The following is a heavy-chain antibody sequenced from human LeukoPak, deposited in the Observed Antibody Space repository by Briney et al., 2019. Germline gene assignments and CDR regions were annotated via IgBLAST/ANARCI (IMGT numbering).Heavy chain of an antibody. Sequence: ASVKVSCKASGYTFTSYGISWVRQAPGQGLEWMGWISAYNGNTNYAQKLQGRVTMTTDTSTSTAYMELSRLRSDDTAVYYCASLRYNWNDDAFDIWGQGTMVTVSS. J-gene: IGHJ3*02. CDR3: ASLRYNWNDDAFDI. CDR2: ISAYNGNT. V-gene: IGHV1-18*01. CDR1: GYTFTSYG. D-gene: IGHD1-1*01.